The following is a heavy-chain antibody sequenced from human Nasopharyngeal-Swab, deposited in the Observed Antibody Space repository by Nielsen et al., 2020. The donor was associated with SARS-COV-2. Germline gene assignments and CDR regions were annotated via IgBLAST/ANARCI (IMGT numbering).Heavy chain of an antibody. CDR2: IYYSGST. CDR1: GGSISSYY. V-gene: IGHV4-59*01. D-gene: IGHD1-7*01. J-gene: IGHJ5*02. CDR3: ARGSITGTTSPLFDP. Sequence: SETLSLTCTVSGGSISSYYWSWIRQPPGKGLEWIGYIYYSGSTNYNPSLKSRVTISVDTSKNRFSLKLSSVTAADTAVYYCARGSITGTTSPLFDPWGQGTLVTVSS.